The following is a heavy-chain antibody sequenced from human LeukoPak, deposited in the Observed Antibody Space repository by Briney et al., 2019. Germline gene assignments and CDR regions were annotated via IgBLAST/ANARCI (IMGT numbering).Heavy chain of an antibody. CDR2: IKQGGSER. D-gene: IGHD2/OR15-2a*01. V-gene: IGHV3-7*01. J-gene: IGHJ4*02. CDR1: GFTFSRHW. Sequence: GGSLRLSCATSGFTFSRHWMSWVRQAPGKGPEWVANIKQGGSERYYVESVKGRFTISRDNGKNSLYLQMNSLRVEDTAVYYCARDGGHSTDLDYWGQGILVTVSS. CDR3: ARDGGHSTDLDY.